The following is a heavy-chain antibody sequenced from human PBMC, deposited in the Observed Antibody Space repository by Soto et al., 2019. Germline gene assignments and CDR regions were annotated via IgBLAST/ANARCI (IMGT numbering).Heavy chain of an antibody. CDR3: ARVAYTYGWIYDY. CDR1: GFTFSNYW. D-gene: IGHD2-2*02. Sequence: AGSLRLSCAASGFTFSNYWMSWVRQAPGKGLQWVVNIKQDGSEKYYMDSVRGRFTVSRDNAKNSLYLQMNSLRAEDTAVYFCARVAYTYGWIYDYWGQGSLVTVSS. CDR2: IKQDGSEK. V-gene: IGHV3-7*01. J-gene: IGHJ4*01.